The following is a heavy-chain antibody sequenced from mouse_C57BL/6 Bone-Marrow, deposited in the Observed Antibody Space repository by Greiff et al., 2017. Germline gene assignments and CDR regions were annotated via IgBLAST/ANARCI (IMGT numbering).Heavy chain of an antibody. D-gene: IGHD1-1*01. J-gene: IGHJ3*01. Sequence: QVQLQQSGAELARPGASVKLSCKASGYTFTSYGISWVKQRTGQGLEWIGEIYPRSGNTYYNEKFKGKATLTADKSSSTAYMELRSLTSEDSAVYFCARGNYYGSRTGFAYWGQGTLVTVSA. V-gene: IGHV1-81*01. CDR1: GYTFTSYG. CDR2: IYPRSGNT. CDR3: ARGNYYGSRTGFAY.